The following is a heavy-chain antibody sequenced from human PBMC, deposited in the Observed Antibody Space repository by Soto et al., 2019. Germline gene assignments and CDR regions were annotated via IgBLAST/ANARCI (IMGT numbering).Heavy chain of an antibody. V-gene: IGHV2-5*01. D-gene: IGHD6-13*01. CDR1: GFSLSTSGVG. CDR3: AHRRWGATSGSRGFDY. CDR2: IYWNDDK. J-gene: IGHJ4*02. Sequence: QITLKESGPTLVKPTQTLTLTCTFSGFSLSTSGVGVGWIRQPPGKALEWLALIYWNDDKRYSPSLKSRLTITKDTSKNQVVLTMTNMDPVDTATYYCAHRRWGATSGSRGFDYWGQGTLVTVSS.